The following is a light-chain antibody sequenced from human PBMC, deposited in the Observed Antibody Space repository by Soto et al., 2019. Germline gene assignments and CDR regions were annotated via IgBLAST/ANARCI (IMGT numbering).Light chain of an antibody. V-gene: IGKV2D-29*01. CDR1: QSLLHSDGKTY. J-gene: IGKJ5*01. CDR2: EVS. CDR3: QQYDNWPIT. Sequence: DIVMTQTPLSLSVTPGQPASISCKSSQSLLHSDGKTYLYWYLQKPGQPPQLLIYEVSTRATGLPARFSGSGSGTEFTLIINSLQSEDSAVYYCQQYDNWPITFGQGTRLEIK.